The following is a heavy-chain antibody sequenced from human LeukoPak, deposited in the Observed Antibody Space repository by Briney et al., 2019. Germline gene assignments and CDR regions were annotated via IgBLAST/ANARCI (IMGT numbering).Heavy chain of an antibody. CDR2: INLDGSQE. CDR1: GFTFSSYG. CDR3: ARDVDYANPRHDY. D-gene: IGHD4/OR15-4a*01. J-gene: IGHJ4*02. V-gene: IGHV3-7*01. Sequence: PGGSLRLSCAASGFTFSSYGMSWVRQAPGKGLEWVANINLDGSQEYYVDSLKGRFTISRDNAKNSLYLQMNSLRAEDTAVYYCARDVDYANPRHDYWGQGTLVTVSS.